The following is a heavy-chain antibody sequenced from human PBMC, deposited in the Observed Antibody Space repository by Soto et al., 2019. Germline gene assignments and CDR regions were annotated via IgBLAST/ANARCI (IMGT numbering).Heavy chain of an antibody. Sequence: QVQLVESGGGVVQPGRSLRLSCAASGFTFSSYGMHWVRQAPGKGLEWVAVIWYDGTNKYYADSVKGRFTISRDNSKNTRYLQMNSLRAEDTAVYYCARDRGAAAVTRYYYGMDVWGQGTTVTVSS. V-gene: IGHV3-33*01. J-gene: IGHJ6*02. CDR2: IWYDGTNK. CDR1: GFTFSSYG. CDR3: ARDRGAAAVTRYYYGMDV. D-gene: IGHD6-13*01.